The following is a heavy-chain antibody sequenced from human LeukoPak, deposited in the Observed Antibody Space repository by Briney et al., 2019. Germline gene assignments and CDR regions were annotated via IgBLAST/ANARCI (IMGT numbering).Heavy chain of an antibody. CDR2: IYSGGST. CDR1: GFTASSNY. V-gene: IGHV3-66*01. Sequence: GGSLRLSCAASGFTASSNYMSWVRQTPGKGLGWVSVIYSGGSTYYADSVKGRFTISRDNSKNTLYLQMNSLRAEDTAVYYCARGFRYSYGPSPVDYWGQGTLVTVSS. D-gene: IGHD5-18*01. CDR3: ARGFRYSYGPSPVDY. J-gene: IGHJ4*02.